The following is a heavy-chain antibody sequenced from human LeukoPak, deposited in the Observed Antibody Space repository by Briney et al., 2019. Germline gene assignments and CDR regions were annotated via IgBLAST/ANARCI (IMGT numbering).Heavy chain of an antibody. D-gene: IGHD1-26*01. Sequence: GGSLRLSCAASGFTFGSYSMNWVRQAPGKGLEWVSFIRSSSSDIYYADSVKGRFTISRDNAKNSLYLQMDSLKAEDTAVYYCARVRSGSLDYWGQGTLVTVSS. J-gene: IGHJ4*02. CDR2: IRSSSSDI. CDR1: GFTFGSYS. V-gene: IGHV3-21*01. CDR3: ARVRSGSLDY.